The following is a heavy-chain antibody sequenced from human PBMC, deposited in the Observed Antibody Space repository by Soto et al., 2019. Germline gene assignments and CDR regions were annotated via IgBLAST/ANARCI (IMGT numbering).Heavy chain of an antibody. CDR1: GYTFTVYY. Sequence: QVQLVQSGAEVKKPGASVNVSCKASGYTFTVYYMHWVRQAPGQGLEWMGWINPKSGCTMYRQKVQGRVTMTWDTGISTAYMELPRLRSDDTAVYYCARDRAKGGGIAGVDYLGQGTLVTVSS. D-gene: IGHD1-26*01. J-gene: IGHJ4*02. CDR2: INPKSGCT. V-gene: IGHV1-2*02. CDR3: ARDRAKGGGIAGVDY.